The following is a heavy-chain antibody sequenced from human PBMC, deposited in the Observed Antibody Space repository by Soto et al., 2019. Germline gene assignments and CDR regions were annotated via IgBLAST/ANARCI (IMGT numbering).Heavy chain of an antibody. Sequence: QVQLVQSGAEVKKPGASVKVSCKTSGYIFTDFFVHWIRQAPGQGLEWLGWINPNDGDTEYAQKFLGRVFMTRDTSTNTVYMEMTGLTSHDTAVYYCGRVPAPGRPVTTYYWGQGSLV. CDR1: GYIFTDFF. J-gene: IGHJ4*02. CDR3: GRVPAPGRPVTTYY. D-gene: IGHD4-17*01. CDR2: INPNDGDT. V-gene: IGHV1-2*02.